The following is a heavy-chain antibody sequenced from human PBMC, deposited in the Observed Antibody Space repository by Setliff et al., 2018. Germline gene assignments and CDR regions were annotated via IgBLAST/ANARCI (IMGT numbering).Heavy chain of an antibody. V-gene: IGHV1-46*01. Sequence: ASVKVSCKASGYTLTSHYMHWVRQAPGLGLEWMGTINPSSGRTSYAQKFQGRVTMTRDTSTSTVCMDMSSLRSEDTAVYYCARDVFPYHYEGAFDIWGQGTMVTVSS. CDR1: GYTLTSHY. J-gene: IGHJ3*02. CDR3: ARDVFPYHYEGAFDI. D-gene: IGHD3-22*01. CDR2: INPSSGRT.